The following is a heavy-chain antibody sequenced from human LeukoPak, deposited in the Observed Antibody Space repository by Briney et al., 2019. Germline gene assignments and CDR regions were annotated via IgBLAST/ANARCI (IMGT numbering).Heavy chain of an antibody. V-gene: IGHV3-30-3*01. D-gene: IGHD6-19*01. J-gene: IGHJ3*02. CDR1: GFTFSSYA. CDR2: ISYDGSNK. CDR3: ARDFQWLAPDAFDI. Sequence: PGGSLRLSCAASGFTFSSYAMPWVRQAPGKGLEWVAVISYDGSNKYYADSVKGRFTISRDNSKNTLYLQMNSLRAEDTAVYYCARDFQWLAPDAFDIWGQGTMVTVSS.